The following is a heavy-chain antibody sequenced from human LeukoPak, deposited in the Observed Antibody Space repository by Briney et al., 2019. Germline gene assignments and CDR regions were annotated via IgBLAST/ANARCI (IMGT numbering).Heavy chain of an antibody. CDR1: GFTFSSYS. Sequence: GGSLRLSCAASGFTFSSYSMNWVRQAPGKGLEWISYISSSSSITSYADSVKGRFTISRDNAKNSLHLQMNSLRAEDTAVYYCARVGRINDYWGQGTLVTVSS. V-gene: IGHV3-48*01. CDR2: ISSSSSIT. CDR3: ARVGRINDY. J-gene: IGHJ4*02.